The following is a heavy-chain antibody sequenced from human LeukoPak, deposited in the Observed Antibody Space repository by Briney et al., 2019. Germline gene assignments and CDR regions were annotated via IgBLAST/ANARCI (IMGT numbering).Heavy chain of an antibody. J-gene: IGHJ4*02. CDR3: ARVDSRTAQFDC. CDR1: GFNVSSNY. Sequence: GGSLRLSCAVSGFNVSSNYLNWVRQAPGKGPEWVSVIYSGGSTYYADSVKGRFTISRDNSKNTLYLQMNSLRAEDTAVYHCARVDSRTAQFDCSGQGTLVTVSS. CDR2: IYSGGST. D-gene: IGHD6-13*01. V-gene: IGHV3-66*01.